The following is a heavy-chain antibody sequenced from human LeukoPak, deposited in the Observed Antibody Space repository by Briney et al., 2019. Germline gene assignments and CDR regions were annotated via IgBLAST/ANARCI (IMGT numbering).Heavy chain of an antibody. V-gene: IGHV3-21*04. CDR1: GFTFSAFS. D-gene: IGHD6-13*01. CDR3: ARGRAAAGSRFDY. CDR2: ISSFSSYT. J-gene: IGHJ4*02. Sequence: PGGSLRLSCAASGFTFSAFSMNWVRQAPGKGLEWVSSISSFSSYTYYADSVKGRFTISRDNAKNSLYLQMNSLRAEDTAVYYCARGRAAAGSRFDYWGQGTLVTVSS.